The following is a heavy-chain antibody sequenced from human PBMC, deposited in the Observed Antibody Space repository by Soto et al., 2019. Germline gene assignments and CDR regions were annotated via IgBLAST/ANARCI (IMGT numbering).Heavy chain of an antibody. D-gene: IGHD6-13*01. Sequence: GGSLRLSCAASGFTVSSNYMSWVRQAPGKGLEWVSVIYSGGSTYYADSVKGRFTISRDNSKNTLYLQMNSLRAEETAVYYCARDRQHHLGMDVWGQGTTVTVSS. CDR3: ARDRQHHLGMDV. CDR1: GFTVSSNY. CDR2: IYSGGST. V-gene: IGHV3-53*01. J-gene: IGHJ6*02.